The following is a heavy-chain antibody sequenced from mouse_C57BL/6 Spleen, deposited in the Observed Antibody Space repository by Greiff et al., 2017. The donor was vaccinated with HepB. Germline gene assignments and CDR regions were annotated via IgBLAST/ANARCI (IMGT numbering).Heavy chain of an antibody. J-gene: IGHJ4*01. D-gene: IGHD1-1*01. V-gene: IGHV1-26*01. CDR3: ARDGNYYGSTYAMDY. CDR2: INPNNGGT. CDR1: GYTFTDYY. Sequence: VQLQQSGPELVKPGASVKISCKASGYTFTDYYMNWVKQSHGKSLEWIGDINPNNGGTSYNQKFKGKATLTVDKSSSTAYMELRSLTSEDSAVYYCARDGNYYGSTYAMDYWGQGTSVTVSS.